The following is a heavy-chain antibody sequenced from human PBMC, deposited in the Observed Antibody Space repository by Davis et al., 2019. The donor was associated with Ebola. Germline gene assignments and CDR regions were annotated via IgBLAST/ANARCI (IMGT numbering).Heavy chain of an antibody. Sequence: GESLKISCAASGFTFSGSAMHWVRQASGKGLEWVGRIRSKANSYATAYAASVKGRFTISRDDSKNTLYLQMNSLRAEDTAVYYCAKGSVVASPFVHWGQGTLVTVSS. J-gene: IGHJ4*02. D-gene: IGHD2-15*01. CDR3: AKGSVVASPFVH. CDR1: GFTFSGSA. V-gene: IGHV3-73*01. CDR2: IRSKANSYAT.